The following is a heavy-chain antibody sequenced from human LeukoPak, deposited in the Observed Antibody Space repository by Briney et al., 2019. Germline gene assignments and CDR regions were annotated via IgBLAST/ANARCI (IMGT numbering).Heavy chain of an antibody. V-gene: IGHV1-2*02. Sequence: ASVKVSCKASGYTFTGYYMHWVRQAPGQGLEWMGWINPNSGGTNYAQKFQGRVTVTRDTSIGTAYMELSRLRSDDTAVYYCARDFHYYDSSGYYYRFDYFDYWGQGTLVTVSS. J-gene: IGHJ4*02. CDR3: ARDFHYYDSSGYYYRFDYFDY. CDR2: INPNSGGT. CDR1: GYTFTGYY. D-gene: IGHD3-22*01.